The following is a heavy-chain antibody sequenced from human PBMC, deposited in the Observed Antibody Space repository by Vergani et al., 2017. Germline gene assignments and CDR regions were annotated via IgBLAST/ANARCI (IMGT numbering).Heavy chain of an antibody. D-gene: IGHD3-22*01. CDR1: GFPFSSYG. CDR2: IGYDGSNK. J-gene: IGHJ4*02. Sequence: QVQLVESGGGVVQPGRSLRLSCAASGFPFSSYGMHWVRQAPGTGLEWVAVIGYDGSNKYYADSVKGRFTISRDNSKNTLYLQMNSLRAEDTAVYYCARDPLINYYDSSGYYPTFDYWGQGTLVTVSS. V-gene: IGHV3-33*01. CDR3: ARDPLINYYDSSGYYPTFDY.